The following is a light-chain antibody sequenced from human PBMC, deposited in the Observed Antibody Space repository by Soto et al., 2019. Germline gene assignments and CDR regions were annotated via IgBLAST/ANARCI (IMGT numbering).Light chain of an antibody. CDR1: SSDVGGYNY. Sequence: QSVLTQPRSVSGSPGQSVTISCTGTSSDVGGYNYVSWYQQHPGKAPKLMIYDVGKRPSGVPDRFSGSKSDNTASLTISGLQAEDEADYYCCSYAGSYTRVLGTGTKLTVL. CDR3: CSYAGSYTRV. V-gene: IGLV2-11*01. CDR2: DVG. J-gene: IGLJ1*01.